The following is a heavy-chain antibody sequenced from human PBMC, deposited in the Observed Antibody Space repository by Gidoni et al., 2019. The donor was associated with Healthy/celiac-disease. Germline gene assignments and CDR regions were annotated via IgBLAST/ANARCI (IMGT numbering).Heavy chain of an antibody. CDR1: GFTFSGSA. J-gene: IGHJ5*02. V-gene: IGHV3-73*02. D-gene: IGHD3-3*01. CDR2: IRSKANSYAT. Sequence: EVQLVESGGGLVQPGGSLKLPCAASGFTFSGSAMNWVRQASGKGLGCVGRIRSKANSYATAYAASVKGRFTISRDDSKNTAYLQMNSLKTEDTAVYYCTRPAYYDFWSGTDNWFDPWGQGTLVTVSS. CDR3: TRPAYYDFWSGTDNWFDP.